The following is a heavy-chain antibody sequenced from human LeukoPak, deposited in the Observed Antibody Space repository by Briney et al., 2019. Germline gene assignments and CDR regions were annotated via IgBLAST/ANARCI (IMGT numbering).Heavy chain of an antibody. D-gene: IGHD2-21*02. Sequence: PSETLSLICAVYGGSFSGYYWSWIRQPPGKGLEWIGEINHSGSTNYNPSLKSRVTISVDTSKNQFSLKLSSVTAADTAVYYCARAHGDCLDYWGQGTLVTVSS. CDR1: GGSFSGYY. CDR2: INHSGST. CDR3: ARAHGDCLDY. J-gene: IGHJ4*02. V-gene: IGHV4-34*01.